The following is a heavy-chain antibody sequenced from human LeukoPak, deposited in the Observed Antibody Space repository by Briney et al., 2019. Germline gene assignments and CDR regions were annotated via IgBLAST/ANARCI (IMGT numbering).Heavy chain of an antibody. V-gene: IGHV1-69*01. CDR3: ARDLLDYYDSSGYYYERFDY. Sequence: ASVKVSCKASGGTFSSYAISWARQAPGQGLEWMGGIIPIFGTANYAQKFQGRVTITADESTSTAYMELSSLRSEDTAVYYCARDLLDYYDSSGYYYERFDYWGQGTLVTVSS. CDR1: GGTFSSYA. CDR2: IIPIFGTA. J-gene: IGHJ4*02. D-gene: IGHD3-22*01.